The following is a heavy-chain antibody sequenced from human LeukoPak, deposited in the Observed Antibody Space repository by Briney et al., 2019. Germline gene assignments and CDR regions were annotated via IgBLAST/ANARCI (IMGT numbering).Heavy chain of an antibody. CDR1: AGSISTLNW. Sequence: PSESLSLTCAVSAGSISTLNWWSWVRQSPGKGLEWIGEIYESGETNYNPSLKSRVTISVDKTKDQLPLRLRSLSAADTGVYYCARQSRDSFGPFDLWGQGTLVTVSS. CDR3: ARQSRDSFGPFDL. D-gene: IGHD5-18*01. V-gene: IGHV4-4*02. J-gene: IGHJ5*02. CDR2: IYESGET.